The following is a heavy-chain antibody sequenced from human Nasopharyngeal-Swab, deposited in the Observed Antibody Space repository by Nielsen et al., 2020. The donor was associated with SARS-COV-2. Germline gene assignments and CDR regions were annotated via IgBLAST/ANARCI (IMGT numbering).Heavy chain of an antibody. J-gene: IGHJ4*02. V-gene: IGHV3-9*01. CDR3: VKDRWAIAGAGTVFDS. D-gene: IGHD6-13*01. CDR1: GFTFDDYA. Sequence: GGSLRLSCAASGFTFDDYAMHWVRQAPGKGLEWVSGMGWNTNKIGYADSVKGRFTISRDNAKNSLYLQMNSLRAEDTALYYCVKDRWAIAGAGTVFDSWGQGTLVTVSS. CDR2: MGWNTNKI.